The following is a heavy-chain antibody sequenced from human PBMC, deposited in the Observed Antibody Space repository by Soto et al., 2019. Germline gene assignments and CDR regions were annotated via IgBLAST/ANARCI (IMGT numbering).Heavy chain of an antibody. CDR3: ARLEGLATISYYFDF. J-gene: IGHJ4*02. CDR2: VYYRGNA. V-gene: IGHV4-39*01. D-gene: IGHD3-9*01. Sequence: SETLSLTCSVSDDSINSDKFYWGWIRQPPGKGLEWIGSVYYRGNAYYNPSLQTRVTISLDKSKSQFSLKLNSVTAADSAVYFCARLEGLATISYYFDFWGPGALVTVSS. CDR1: DDSINSDKFY.